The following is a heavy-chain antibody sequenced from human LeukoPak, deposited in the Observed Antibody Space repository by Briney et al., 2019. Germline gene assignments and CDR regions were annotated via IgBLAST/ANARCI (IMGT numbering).Heavy chain of an antibody. D-gene: IGHD2-2*01. CDR3: ATASPYCSSTSCYYFDY. CDR1: GYTLTELS. V-gene: IGHV1-24*01. J-gene: IGHJ4*02. CDR2: FDPEDGET. Sequence: GASVTVSCKVSGYTLTELSMHWVRQAPGKGLEWMGGFDPEDGETIYAQKFQGRVTMTEDTSTDTAYMELSSLRSEDTAVYYCATASPYCSSTSCYYFDYWGQGTLVTVSS.